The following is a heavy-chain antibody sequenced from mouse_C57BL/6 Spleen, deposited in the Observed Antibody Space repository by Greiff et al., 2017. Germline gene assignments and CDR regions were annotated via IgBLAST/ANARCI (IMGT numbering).Heavy chain of an antibody. D-gene: IGHD2-1*01. CDR3: AREGGGNYPLLVFAY. CDR1: GYTFTNYW. J-gene: IGHJ3*01. Sequence: VQLQQSGAELVRPGTSEKMSCKASGYTFTNYWIGWAKQRPGHGLGWIGDIYPGGGYTKYNEKFKGKATLTADKSSSTAYMQISSLTSEDSAIYYGAREGGGNYPLLVFAYWGQGTLVTVSA. V-gene: IGHV1-63*01. CDR2: IYPGGGYT.